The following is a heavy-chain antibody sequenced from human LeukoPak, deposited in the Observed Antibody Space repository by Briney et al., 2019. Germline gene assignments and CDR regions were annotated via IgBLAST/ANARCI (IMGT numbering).Heavy chain of an antibody. V-gene: IGHV3-74*01. CDR1: GFTFSNYW. J-gene: IGHJ1*01. CDR3: ARAPSEIGGYYPEYFRH. D-gene: IGHD3-22*01. Sequence: GGSLRLSCAAAGFTFSNYWMHWVRHAPGKGLGWVSRIKSDGGTNYADSVKGRFTISRDNAKTTVSLQMNSLRAEDTGVYYCARAPSEIGGYYPEYFRHWGQGTLVTVSS. CDR2: IKSDGGT.